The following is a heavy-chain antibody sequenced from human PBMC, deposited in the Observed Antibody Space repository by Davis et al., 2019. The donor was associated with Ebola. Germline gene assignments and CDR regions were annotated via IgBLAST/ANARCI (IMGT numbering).Heavy chain of an antibody. CDR3: ANGDFWSAIFHY. Sequence: GGSLRLSCETSGFIFRNYVMSWVRQAPGKGLEWVSTFGTGGDTYYADSVKGRFTISRDNSKNTLFLQMNSLRAEDTAVYYCANGDFWSAIFHYWGQGTLVTVSS. D-gene: IGHD3-3*01. V-gene: IGHV3-23*01. CDR1: GFIFRNYV. CDR2: FGTGGDT. J-gene: IGHJ4*02.